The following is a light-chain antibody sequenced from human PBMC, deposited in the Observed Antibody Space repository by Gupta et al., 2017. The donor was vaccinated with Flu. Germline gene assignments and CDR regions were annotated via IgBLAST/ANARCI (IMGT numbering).Light chain of an antibody. CDR2: AAS. V-gene: IGKV1-27*01. CDR3: QKYDSYPFT. Sequence: DIEMTQSPSSLSASLGDRVTISCRARQGISNDLAWYQQKPGKAPRLLIYAASTVESGVPSRFRGSGSGTDFTLTISTLQTEDLASYYCQKYDSYPFTFGRGTKVDIK. J-gene: IGKJ4*01. CDR1: QGISND.